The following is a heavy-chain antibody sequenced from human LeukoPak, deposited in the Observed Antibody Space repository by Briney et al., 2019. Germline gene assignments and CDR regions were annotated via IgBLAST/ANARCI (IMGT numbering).Heavy chain of an antibody. J-gene: IGHJ4*02. CDR1: GFTFDDYG. V-gene: IGHV3-20*04. CDR3: ARAAPTRTLIGSGADY. D-gene: IGHD3-22*01. CDR2: INWNGGST. Sequence: GGSLRLSCAASGFTFDDYGMTWVRQVPGKGLEWVSGINWNGGSTGYADSVKGRFTISRDNAKNSLYLQMNSLRAEDTAVYYCARAAPTRTLIGSGADYWGQGTLVTVSS.